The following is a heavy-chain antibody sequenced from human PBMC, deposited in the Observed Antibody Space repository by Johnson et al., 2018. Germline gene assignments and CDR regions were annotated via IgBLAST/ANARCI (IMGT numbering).Heavy chain of an antibody. J-gene: IGHJ3*02. CDR3: ASALGWGDAFDI. CDR2: ISSNGGST. D-gene: IGHD1-26*01. Sequence: VQLVESGGGLVQXGGSLRLSCAASGFTFSSYAMHWVRQAPGKGLEYVSAISSNGGSTYYANSVKGRFTISRDNSKNTLYLQMGSLGAEDMAVYYCASALGWGDAFDIWGQGTMVTVSS. CDR1: GFTFSSYA. V-gene: IGHV3-64*01.